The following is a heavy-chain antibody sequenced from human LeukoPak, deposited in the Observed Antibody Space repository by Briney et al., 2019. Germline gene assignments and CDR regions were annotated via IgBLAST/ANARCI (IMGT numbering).Heavy chain of an antibody. CDR2: INWNGGST. CDR3: ARDTSSSYGSGSDY. CDR1: GFTFYDYG. V-gene: IGHV3-20*04. J-gene: IGHJ4*02. Sequence: PGGSLRLSCAASGFTFYDYGMSWVRQAPGKGLEWVSGINWNGGSTGYADSVKGRFTISRDNAKNSLYLQMNSLRAEDTALYYCARDTSSSYGSGSDYWGQGTLVTDSS. D-gene: IGHD3-10*01.